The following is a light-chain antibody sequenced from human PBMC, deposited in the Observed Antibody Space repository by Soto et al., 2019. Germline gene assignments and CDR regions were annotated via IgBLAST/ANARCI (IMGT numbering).Light chain of an antibody. Sequence: QSALTQPASVSGSPGQSITISCTRSSTDFENYNLVSWYQHCPDKAPKLIIYEGTKRPSGVSNRFSGSKSGNTASLTISGLQAEDEADYYCSSYTSSSTRVFGGGTKLTVL. V-gene: IGLV2-14*02. J-gene: IGLJ3*02. CDR2: EGT. CDR1: STDFENYNL. CDR3: SSYTSSSTRV.